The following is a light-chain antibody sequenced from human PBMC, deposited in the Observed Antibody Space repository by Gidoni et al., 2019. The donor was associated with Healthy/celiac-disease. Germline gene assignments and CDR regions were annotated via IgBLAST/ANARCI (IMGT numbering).Light chain of an antibody. J-gene: IGKJ3*01. Sequence: DIVMPQSPDSLAVSLCERATINCKSSQSVLYSSNNKNYLAWYQQKPGQPPKLLIYWASTRESGVPDRFSGSGSGTDFTLTISSLQAEDVAVYYCQQYYSTPTFGPGTKVDIK. CDR2: WAS. CDR3: QQYYSTPT. V-gene: IGKV4-1*01. CDR1: QSVLYSSNNKNY.